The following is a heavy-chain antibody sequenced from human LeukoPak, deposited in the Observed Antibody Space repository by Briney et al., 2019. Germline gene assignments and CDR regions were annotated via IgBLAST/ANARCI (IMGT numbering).Heavy chain of an antibody. CDR3: ASHLYTTASGYNYFDD. D-gene: IGHD5-24*01. Sequence: PGGSLRLSCAASGFTFSSYWMSWVRQAPGKGLEWVANIKQDGSVEYYVVSVKGRFTISRDNAKESLYLQMNSLRAEDTALYYCASHLYTTASGYNYFDDWGQGTLVTVSS. V-gene: IGHV3-7*05. CDR1: GFTFSSYW. CDR2: IKQDGSVE. J-gene: IGHJ4*02.